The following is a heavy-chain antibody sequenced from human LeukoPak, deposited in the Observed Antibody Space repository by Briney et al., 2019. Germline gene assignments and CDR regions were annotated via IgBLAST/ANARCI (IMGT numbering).Heavy chain of an antibody. CDR3: ARGYFDDPKVFDY. J-gene: IGHJ4*02. D-gene: IGHD3-9*01. Sequence: GGSLRLSCAASGFTFSSYDMHWVRQATGKGLEWVSAIGTAGDTYYPGSVKGRFTISRENAENSLYLQMNSLRAGDTAVYYCARGYFDDPKVFDYWGQGTLVTVSS. CDR1: GFTFSSYD. V-gene: IGHV3-13*01. CDR2: IGTAGDT.